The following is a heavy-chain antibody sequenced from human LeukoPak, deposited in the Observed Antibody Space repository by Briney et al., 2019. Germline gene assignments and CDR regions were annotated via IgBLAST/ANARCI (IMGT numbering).Heavy chain of an antibody. V-gene: IGHV3-48*03. D-gene: IGHD1-14*01. Sequence: PGGSLRLSCAASGFTFSSYEINWVRQAPGKGLEWVSYISSSGSTIYYADSVKGRFTISRDNAKNSLYLQMNSLRAEDTAVYYCARDRSRRSLFDYWGQGTLVTVSS. CDR1: GFTFSSYE. CDR2: ISSSGSTI. J-gene: IGHJ4*02. CDR3: ARDRSRRSLFDY.